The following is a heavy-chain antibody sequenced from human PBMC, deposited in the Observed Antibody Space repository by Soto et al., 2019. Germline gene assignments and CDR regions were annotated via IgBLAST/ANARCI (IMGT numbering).Heavy chain of an antibody. CDR1: GYTFTLYY. D-gene: IGHD2-21*02. V-gene: IGHV1-2*04. CDR2: INLYSGDT. J-gene: IGHJ4*02. Sequence: QVQLVQSGAEVKKPGASVKVSCKTSGYTFTLYYMHWVRQAPGQGLEWMGWINLYSGDTNYAQKCQGWVNMTRDTSISTAYMELSNLKSDDTAVYYCTRGGVVTTIDYWGQGTLVTVSS. CDR3: TRGGVVTTIDY.